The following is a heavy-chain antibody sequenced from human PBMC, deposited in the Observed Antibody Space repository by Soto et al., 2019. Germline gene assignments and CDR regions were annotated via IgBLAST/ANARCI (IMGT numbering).Heavy chain of an antibody. J-gene: IGHJ4*02. CDR3: VRVVAIPGYPDN. Sequence: QVQLVQYGAEVRQPASSVKVSCETSGGTYSSYAISWVRQAPGQGLEWMGGIVHIVDTSTYAQKFQGRVTITADESTSTVYMELSSLRFDDTAVYYCVRVVAIPGYPDNWGQGTLVTVSS. CDR2: IVHIVDTS. V-gene: IGHV1-69*12. CDR1: GGTYSSYA. D-gene: IGHD5-12*01.